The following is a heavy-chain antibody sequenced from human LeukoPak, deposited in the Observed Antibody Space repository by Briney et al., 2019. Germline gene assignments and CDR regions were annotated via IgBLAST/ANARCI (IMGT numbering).Heavy chain of an antibody. D-gene: IGHD4-17*01. CDR3: AKVLTTVAIKNWFDP. Sequence: GGSLRLSCAASGFTFSNYAMSWVRQAPGKGLEWVSGITGSGAGTYYADSVKGRFTISRDSSRNTLYLQMNSLRAEDTAVYYCAKVLTTVAIKNWFDPWGQGTLVTVSS. CDR1: GFTFSNYA. V-gene: IGHV3-23*01. J-gene: IGHJ5*02. CDR2: ITGSGAGT.